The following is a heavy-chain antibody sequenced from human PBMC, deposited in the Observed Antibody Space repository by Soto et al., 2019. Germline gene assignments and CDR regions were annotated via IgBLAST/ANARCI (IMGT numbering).Heavy chain of an antibody. Sequence: SETLSLTCTVSGGSISSYYWSWIRQPPGKGLEWIGYIYYSGSTNYNPSLKSRVTISVDTSKNQFSLKLSSVTAADTAVYYCARVWRYSSSSVWFDPWGQGTLVTVSS. D-gene: IGHD6-6*01. CDR1: GGSISSYY. CDR3: ARVWRYSSSSVWFDP. V-gene: IGHV4-59*01. J-gene: IGHJ5*02. CDR2: IYYSGST.